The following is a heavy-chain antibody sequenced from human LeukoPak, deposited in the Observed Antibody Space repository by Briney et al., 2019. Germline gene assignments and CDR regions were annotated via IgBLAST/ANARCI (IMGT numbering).Heavy chain of an antibody. CDR3: ARHMGDHSNWFDP. CDR1: GYSFTSYW. CDR2: IYPGDSAT. J-gene: IGHJ5*02. V-gene: IGHV5-51*01. D-gene: IGHD1-26*01. Sequence: GESLKISCKGSGYSFTSYWIGWVRQMPGKGLDWMGIIYPGDSATSYRPSFKGQVTISADKSISTAYLQWSSLKASDTAMYYCARHMGDHSNWFDPWGQGTLVTVSS.